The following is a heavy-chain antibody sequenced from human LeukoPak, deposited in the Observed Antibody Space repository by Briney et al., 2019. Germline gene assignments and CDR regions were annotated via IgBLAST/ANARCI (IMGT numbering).Heavy chain of an antibody. CDR1: GGSFSGYY. Sequence: SETLSLTCAVYGGSFSGYYWSWIRQPPGKGLEWIGEINHSGSTNYNPSLKSRVTISVDTSKNQFSLKLSSVTAADTAVYYCARGVGRPGGTSGYRGQGTLVTVSS. CDR2: INHSGST. V-gene: IGHV4-34*01. J-gene: IGHJ4*02. CDR3: ARGVGRPGGTSGY. D-gene: IGHD1-1*01.